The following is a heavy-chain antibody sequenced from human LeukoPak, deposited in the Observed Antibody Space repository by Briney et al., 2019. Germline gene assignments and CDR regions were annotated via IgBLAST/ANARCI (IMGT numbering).Heavy chain of an antibody. Sequence: GGSLRLSCVASGFSFSLYSMKWVRQAPGKGLEWVSYISDTSAMYYADSVRSRFTISRDNAKNSLFLQMNSLRVEDTGVYYCARDGGYSGYDADCWGQGTLVTVSS. V-gene: IGHV3-48*01. D-gene: IGHD5-12*01. CDR2: ISDTSAM. CDR1: GFSFSLYS. CDR3: ARDGGYSGYDADC. J-gene: IGHJ4*02.